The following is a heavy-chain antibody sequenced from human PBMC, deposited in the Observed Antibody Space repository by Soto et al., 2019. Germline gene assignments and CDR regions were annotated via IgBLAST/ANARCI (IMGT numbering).Heavy chain of an antibody. CDR1: GGSISSSSYY. CDR2: IYYSGST. D-gene: IGHD6-13*01. Sequence: SETLSLTCTVSGGSISSSSYYWGWIRQPPGKGLEWIGSIYYSGSTYYNPSLKSRVTISVDTSKNQFSLKLSSVTAADTAVYYCAGRGSSSWAPSYYYYYYYMDVWGKGTTVTVSS. J-gene: IGHJ6*03. V-gene: IGHV4-39*01. CDR3: AGRGSSSWAPSYYYYYYYMDV.